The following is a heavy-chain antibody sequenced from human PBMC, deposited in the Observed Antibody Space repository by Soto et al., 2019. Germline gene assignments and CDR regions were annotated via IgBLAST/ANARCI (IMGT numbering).Heavy chain of an antibody. CDR2: IWYDGSNK. V-gene: IGHV3-33*01. CDR3: ARDGAVAGTYFDY. D-gene: IGHD6-19*01. CDR1: GFTFSSYG. J-gene: IGHJ4*02. Sequence: QVQLVESGGGVVQPGRSLRLSCAESGFTFSSYGMHWVRQAPGKGLEWVAVIWYDGSNKYYADSVKGRFTISRDNSKNTLYLQMNSLRAEDTAVYYCARDGAVAGTYFDYWGQGTLVTVSS.